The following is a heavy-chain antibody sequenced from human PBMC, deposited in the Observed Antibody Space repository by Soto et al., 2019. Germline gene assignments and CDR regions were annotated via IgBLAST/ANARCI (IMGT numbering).Heavy chain of an antibody. CDR1: GGSLRSYY. CDR3: ARQGFGELHGLVDV. V-gene: IGHV4-59*08. Sequence: QVQLQESGPRLVKPSETLSLTCTVSGGSLRSYYCSWFRQPPGKGLEWVGYINYSGGTFYNPSLKSRVTLSVDPSNNQYSLMFNSVTATDTAVYYCARQGFGELHGLVDVWGQGTTVTVSS. CDR2: INYSGGT. D-gene: IGHD3-10*01. J-gene: IGHJ6*02.